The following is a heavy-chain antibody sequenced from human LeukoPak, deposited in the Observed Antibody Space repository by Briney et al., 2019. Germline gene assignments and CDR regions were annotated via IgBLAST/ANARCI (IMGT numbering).Heavy chain of an antibody. J-gene: IGHJ3*02. CDR2: IKQDGSEK. V-gene: IGHV3-7*01. CDR1: GFTFSSFW. Sequence: GGSLRLSCAASGFTFSSFWMIWVRQAPGKGLGWVANIKQDGSEKFYVDSVKGRFTISRDNAKNSLYLQMNSLRVEDTAVYYCARYYDGTGSQDTFDIWGPGTMVTVSS. D-gene: IGHD3-22*01. CDR3: ARYYDGTGSQDTFDI.